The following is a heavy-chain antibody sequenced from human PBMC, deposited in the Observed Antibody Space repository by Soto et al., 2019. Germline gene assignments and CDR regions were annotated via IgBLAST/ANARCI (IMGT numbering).Heavy chain of an antibody. Sequence: QVQLVQSGAEVKKPGSSMKVSCKASGGTFSSYVFSWVRQAPGQGLEWMGRIIPMFGITNYAQKFEGRVTIPADESTTTVDLELRRLISEDTAIYYCARDRALNSAALVMAYWGQGTLVTVSS. D-gene: IGHD2-21*01. J-gene: IGHJ4*02. CDR2: IIPMFGIT. V-gene: IGHV1-69*15. CDR3: ARDRALNSAALVMAY. CDR1: GGTFSSYV.